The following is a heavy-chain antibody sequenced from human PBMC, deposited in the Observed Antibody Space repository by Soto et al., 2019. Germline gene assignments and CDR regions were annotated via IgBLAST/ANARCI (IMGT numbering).Heavy chain of an antibody. D-gene: IGHD4-4*01. CDR2: ISAYNGNT. CDR3: ARGSSTVTYYYYYGMDV. J-gene: IGHJ6*02. CDR1: GYTFTSYG. V-gene: IGHV1-18*01. Sequence: EASVKVSCKASGYTFTSYGISWVRQAPGQGLEWMGWISAYNGNTNYAQKLQGRVTMTTDTSTSTAYMELRSLGSDDTAVYYCARGSSTVTYYYYYGMDVWGQGTTVTVSS.